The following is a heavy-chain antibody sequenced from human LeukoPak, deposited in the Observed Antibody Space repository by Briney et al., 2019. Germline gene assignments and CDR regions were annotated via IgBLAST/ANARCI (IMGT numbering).Heavy chain of an antibody. CDR2: INHSGST. D-gene: IGHD2-2*01. V-gene: IGHV4-34*01. J-gene: IGHJ6*02. CDR1: GGSFSGYY. CDR3: ARFREYCSSTSCYYYYGMDV. Sequence: SETLSLTCAVYGGSFSGYYWSWIRQPPGKGLEWIGEINHSGSTNYNPSLKSRVTISVDTSKNQFSLKLSSVTAADTAVYYCARFREYCSSTSCYYYYGMDVWGQGTTVTVSS.